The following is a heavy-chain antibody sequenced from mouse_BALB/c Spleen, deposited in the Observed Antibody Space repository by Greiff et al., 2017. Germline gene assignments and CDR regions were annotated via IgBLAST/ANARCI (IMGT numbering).Heavy chain of an antibody. J-gene: IGHJ4*01. V-gene: IGHV1S81*02. CDR2: INPSNGGT. Sequence: VKLMESGAELVKPGASVKLSCKASGYTFTSYYMYWVKQRPGQGLEWIGGINPSNGGTNFNEKFKSKATLTVDKSSSTAYMQLSSLTSEDSAVYYCTRQLGPSYYAMDYWGQGTSVTVSS. CDR3: TRQLGPSYYAMDY. D-gene: IGHD3-1*01. CDR1: GYTFTSYY.